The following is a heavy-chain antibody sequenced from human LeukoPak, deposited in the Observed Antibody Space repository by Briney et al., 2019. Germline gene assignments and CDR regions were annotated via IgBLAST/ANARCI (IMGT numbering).Heavy chain of an antibody. CDR3: AKDPLGIGPAFEI. CDR1: GFTFNIYG. D-gene: IGHD7-27*01. Sequence: GGSLRLSCAASGFTFNIYGMHWVRQALGKGLEWVAFIRYDGNNKYYAESVKGRFTISRDNSKNTLYLQMNSLRAEDTATYYCAKDPLGIGPAFEIWGQGTMVSVSS. CDR2: IRYDGNNK. J-gene: IGHJ3*02. V-gene: IGHV3-30*02.